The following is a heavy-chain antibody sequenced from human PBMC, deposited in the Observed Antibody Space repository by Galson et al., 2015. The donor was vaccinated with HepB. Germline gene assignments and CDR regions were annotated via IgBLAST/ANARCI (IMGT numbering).Heavy chain of an antibody. D-gene: IGHD2/OR15-2a*01. Sequence: SLRLSCAASGFTFSSYAMHWVRQAPGKGLEWVAVISYDGSNKYYADSVKGRFTISRDNSKNTLYLQMNSLRAEDTAVYYCARVLRRSDAHSSLDPWGQGTLVTVSS. CDR3: ARVLRRSDAHSSLDP. CDR2: ISYDGSNK. J-gene: IGHJ5*02. V-gene: IGHV3-30*04. CDR1: GFTFSSYA.